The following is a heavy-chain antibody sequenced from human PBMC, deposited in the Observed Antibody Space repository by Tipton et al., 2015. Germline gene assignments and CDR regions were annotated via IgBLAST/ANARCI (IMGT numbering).Heavy chain of an antibody. CDR2: INHSGYT. Sequence: TLSLTCAVYGGSFSGYFWTWIRQPPGKGLEWIGEINHSGYTNYNPSLKSRVTISVDMSRNQFSLRLSSVTAADTAVYYCARKTTDSVSSYGDSLDNWGQGTPVTVSS. CDR3: ARKTTDSVSSYGDSLDN. J-gene: IGHJ4*02. D-gene: IGHD4-17*01. V-gene: IGHV4-34*01. CDR1: GGSFSGYF.